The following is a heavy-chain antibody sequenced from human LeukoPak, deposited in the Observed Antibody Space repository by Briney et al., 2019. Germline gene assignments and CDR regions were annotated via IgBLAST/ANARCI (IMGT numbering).Heavy chain of an antibody. V-gene: IGHV1-2*02. D-gene: IGHD2-21*01. J-gene: IGHJ5*02. Sequence: ASVKVSCKASVYTFTGYYMHWVRQAPGQGLECMGCINPNSGDTDYAQRFQGRVTMTRDTFISTAYMELSGLRSDDTAVYYCARDYSDQTNLVWFDPWGQGTLVTVSS. CDR2: INPNSGDT. CDR1: VYTFTGYY. CDR3: ARDYSDQTNLVWFDP.